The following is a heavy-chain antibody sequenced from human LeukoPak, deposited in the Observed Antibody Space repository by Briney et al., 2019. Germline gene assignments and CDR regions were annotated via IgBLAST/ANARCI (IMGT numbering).Heavy chain of an antibody. CDR1: GFTFSSYS. CDR3: ARDYYGSGSYYPGTFDY. CDR2: ISSSSSYI. V-gene: IGHV3-21*01. D-gene: IGHD3-10*01. Sequence: GGSLRLSCAASGFTFSSYSMNWVRRAPGKGLEWVSSISSSSSYIYYADSVKGRFTISRDNAKNSLHLQMNSLRAEDTAVYYCARDYYGSGSYYPGTFDYWGQGTLVTVSS. J-gene: IGHJ4*02.